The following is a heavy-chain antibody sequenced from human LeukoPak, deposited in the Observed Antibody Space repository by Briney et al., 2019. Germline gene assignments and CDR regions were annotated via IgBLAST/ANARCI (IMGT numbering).Heavy chain of an antibody. V-gene: IGHV3-74*01. CDR3: ATTRRDYDFWSGHRPIDY. D-gene: IGHD3-3*01. Sequence: PGGSLRLSCAASGFTFSSYWMHWVRQAPGRGLVWVSRINSDGSSTSYADSVKGRFTISRDNAKNTLYLQMNSLRAEDTAVYYCATTRRDYDFWSGHRPIDYWGQGTLVTVSS. CDR2: INSDGSST. CDR1: GFTFSSYW. J-gene: IGHJ4*02.